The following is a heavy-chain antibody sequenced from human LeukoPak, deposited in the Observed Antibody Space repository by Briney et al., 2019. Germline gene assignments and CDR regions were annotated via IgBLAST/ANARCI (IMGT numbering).Heavy chain of an antibody. CDR2: IYSGGST. Sequence: GGSLRLSCAASGFTFSSYSMSWVRQAPGKGLEWVSVIYSGGSTYYADSVKGRFTISRDNSKNTLYLQMNSLRAEDTAVYYCARGSNYDSSGYYQFQHWGQGTLVTVSS. CDR3: ARGSNYDSSGYYQFQH. D-gene: IGHD3-22*01. CDR1: GFTFSSYS. J-gene: IGHJ1*01. V-gene: IGHV3-66*01.